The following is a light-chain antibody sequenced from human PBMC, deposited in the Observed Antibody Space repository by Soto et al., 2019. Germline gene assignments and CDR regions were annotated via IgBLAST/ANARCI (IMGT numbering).Light chain of an antibody. CDR3: CSYAGSTFYV. Sequence: QSVLTQPPSASGTPGQRVTISCSGSSSNIGSNYVYWYQQLPGTAPKLLIYRNNQRPSGVSNHFSGSKSGNTASLTISGLQAEDEADYYCCSYAGSTFYVFGTGTKLTVL. CDR2: RNN. V-gene: IGLV1-47*01. J-gene: IGLJ1*01. CDR1: SSNIGSNY.